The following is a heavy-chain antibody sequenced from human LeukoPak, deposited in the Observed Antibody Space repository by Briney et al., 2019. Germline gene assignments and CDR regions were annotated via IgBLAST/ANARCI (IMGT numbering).Heavy chain of an antibody. D-gene: IGHD3-3*01. CDR3: AKGINYDLDY. CDR2: ISWDGGST. V-gene: IGHV3-43*01. J-gene: IGHJ4*02. Sequence: PGGSLRLSCAASGFTFSSYTMHWVRQAPGKGLEWVSLISWDGGSTYYADSVKGRFTISRDDSKNSLYLQMNSLRTEDTALYYCAKGINYDLDYWGQGTLVTVSS. CDR1: GFTFSSYT.